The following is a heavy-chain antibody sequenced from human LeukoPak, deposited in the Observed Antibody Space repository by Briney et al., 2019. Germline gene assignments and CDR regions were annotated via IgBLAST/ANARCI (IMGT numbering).Heavy chain of an antibody. V-gene: IGHV4-39*07. D-gene: IGHD5-12*01. CDR1: GNSISSSSYY. CDR2: INYYGKT. J-gene: IGHJ4*02. CDR3: ARDGYSGSDAL. Sequence: SETLSLTCTVSGNSISSSSYYWVWIRQPPGKGLEWIGSINYYGKTYYNPSVKSRVTISVDTSKNQFSLMVRSVTAADTAVYYCARDGYSGSDALWGQGTLVTVSS.